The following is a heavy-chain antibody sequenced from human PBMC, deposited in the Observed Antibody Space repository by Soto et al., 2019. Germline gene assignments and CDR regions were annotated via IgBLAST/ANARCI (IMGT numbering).Heavy chain of an antibody. D-gene: IGHD1-7*01. CDR3: ARQKGEYNWNSPAGGMDV. V-gene: IGHV5-51*01. CDR1: GYSFTSYW. Sequence: GESLKISCKGSGYSFTSYWIGWVRQMPGKGLEWMGIIYPGDSDTRYSPSFQGQVTISADKSISTAYLQWSSLKASDTAMYYCARQKGEYNWNSPAGGMDVWGQGTTVTVSS. CDR2: IYPGDSDT. J-gene: IGHJ6*02.